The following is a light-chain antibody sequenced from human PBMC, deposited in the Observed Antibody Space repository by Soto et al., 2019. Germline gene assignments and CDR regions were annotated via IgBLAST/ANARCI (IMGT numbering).Light chain of an antibody. J-gene: IGLJ2*01. CDR3: QVWDSSSDHSVV. CDR1: NVGSKS. CDR2: DDS. Sequence: SYELTQPPSMSVAPGQTARITCRGNNVGSKSVHWYQQKPGQAPVLVVYDDSDRPSGIPERFSGSNSGNTATLTISRVEARYEADYYCQVWDSSSDHSVVFGGGTKLTVL. V-gene: IGLV3-21*02.